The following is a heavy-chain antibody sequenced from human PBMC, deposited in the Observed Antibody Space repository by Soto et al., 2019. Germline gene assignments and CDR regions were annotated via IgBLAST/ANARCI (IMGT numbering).Heavy chain of an antibody. CDR1: GFTFSDYA. CDR3: AKGPSRTYSGSSRYFDY. V-gene: IGHV3-23*01. J-gene: IGHJ4*02. D-gene: IGHD6-6*01. Sequence: PGGSLRLSCAASGFTFSDYAMSWVRQAPGKGLEWVSGISASGGGTYYADSVKGRFTISRDNSKNTLFLQMNSLRAEDTAVYYCAKGPSRTYSGSSRYFDYWGQGALVTVSS. CDR2: ISASGGGT.